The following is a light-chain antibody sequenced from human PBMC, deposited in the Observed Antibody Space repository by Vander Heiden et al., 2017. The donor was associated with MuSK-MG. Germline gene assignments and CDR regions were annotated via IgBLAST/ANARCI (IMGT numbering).Light chain of an antibody. CDR1: SSDIGNSNF. CDR2: EVS. V-gene: IGLV2-8*01. J-gene: IGLJ1*01. CDR3: CSYAGSNTPYV. Sequence: QSALTQPPSASGSPGQSVTISCTGTSSDIGNSNFVSWYQQRPGEVPKFIIDEVSKRPSGVPDRFSGSKSDNTASLTVSGLQAEDEADYYCCSYAGSNTPYVFGTGTKVTVL.